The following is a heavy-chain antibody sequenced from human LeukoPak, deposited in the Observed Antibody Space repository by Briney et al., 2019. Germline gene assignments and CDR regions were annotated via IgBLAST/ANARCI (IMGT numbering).Heavy chain of an antibody. D-gene: IGHD6-13*01. CDR2: IYSGGNT. CDR1: GFTVSRNY. CDR3: ARDRRFGSTWYFWS. Sequence: PGGSLRLSCAASGFTVSRNYMSWVRQAPGEGLEWVSIIYSGGNTYYADSVKGRFTISRDNSNNTLYLQMNNLRAEDSAVYFCARDRRFGSTWYFWSWGQGTLVAVSS. V-gene: IGHV3-53*01. J-gene: IGHJ4*02.